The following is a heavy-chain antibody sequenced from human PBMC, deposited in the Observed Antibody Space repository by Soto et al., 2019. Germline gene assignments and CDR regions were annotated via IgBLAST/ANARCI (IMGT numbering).Heavy chain of an antibody. J-gene: IGHJ4*02. CDR2: ISYDGSNK. CDR3: AGVVVDDY. D-gene: IGHD3-22*01. V-gene: IGHV3-30-3*01. Sequence: PVGALRLSCAASGFTFSSYAMHWVRQAPGKGLEWVAVISYDGSNKYYADSVKGRFTISRDNSKNTLYLQMNSLRAEDTAVYYSAGVVVDDYWGQRTLVPVSS. CDR1: GFTFSSYA.